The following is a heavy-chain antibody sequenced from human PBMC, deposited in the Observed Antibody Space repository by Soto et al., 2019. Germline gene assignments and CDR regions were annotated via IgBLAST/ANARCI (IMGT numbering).Heavy chain of an antibody. CDR2: IYYSGST. CDR1: GGSISSSSYY. V-gene: IGHV4-39*01. Sequence: PSETLSLTCTVSGGSISSSSYYWGWIRQPPGKGLEWIGSIYYSGSTYYNPSLKSRVTISVDTSKNQFSLKLSSVTAADTAVYYCARRITLVRTGFDPWGQGTLVTVSS. CDR3: ARRITLVRTGFDP. D-gene: IGHD1-20*01. J-gene: IGHJ5*02.